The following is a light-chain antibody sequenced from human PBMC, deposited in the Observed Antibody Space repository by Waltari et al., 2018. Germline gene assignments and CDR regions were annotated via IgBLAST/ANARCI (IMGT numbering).Light chain of an antibody. V-gene: IGKV1-33*01. CDR1: QDISNY. Sequence: DIQMTQSPSSLSASVGDRVTITCQASQDISNYLNWYQQKPGKAPKLLIYDASNLETGVPSRFSGSGSETDFTITISSLQPEDIATYYCQQYDNLLTFGGGTKVEIK. CDR3: QQYDNLLT. J-gene: IGKJ4*01. CDR2: DAS.